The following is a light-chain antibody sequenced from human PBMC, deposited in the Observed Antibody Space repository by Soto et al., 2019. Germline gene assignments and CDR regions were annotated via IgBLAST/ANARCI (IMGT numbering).Light chain of an antibody. CDR2: DVS. Sequence: QSALTQPASVSGSPGQSITISCTGTTSDVGGYNYVSWYQHHPGKAPQLMIFDVSNRPSGVSNRFSGYKSGNTASLTISGLQPEDEADYYCSSYTTSNTRQIVFGTGTKLTVL. CDR1: TSDVGGYNY. J-gene: IGLJ1*01. CDR3: SSYTTSNTRQIV. V-gene: IGLV2-14*03.